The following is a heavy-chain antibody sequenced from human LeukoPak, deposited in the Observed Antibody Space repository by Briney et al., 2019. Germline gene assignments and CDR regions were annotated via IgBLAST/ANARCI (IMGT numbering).Heavy chain of an antibody. D-gene: IGHD2-15*01. CDR3: ARGAVAANCNGGSCHFDY. V-gene: IGHV1-2*02. CDR2: INPNSGAT. Sequence: GASVKASCKASGYTFTDYYIHWVRQAPGQGLEWMGWINPNSGATNYAEKFQGRVTITRDTSINTAYMEVSRLRSDDTAVYYCARGAVAANCNGGSCHFDYWGQGTLVTVSS. J-gene: IGHJ4*02. CDR1: GYTFTDYY.